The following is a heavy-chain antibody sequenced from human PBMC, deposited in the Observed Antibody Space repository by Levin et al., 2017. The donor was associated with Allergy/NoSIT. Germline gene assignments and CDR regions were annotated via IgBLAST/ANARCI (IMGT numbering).Heavy chain of an antibody. Sequence: GGSLRLSCAASGFTFSDYYMSWIRQAPGKGLEWVSYISSSGSTIYYADSVKGRFTISRDNAKNSLYLQMNSLRAEDTAVYYCARDWEVGATTFGENYWGQGTLVTVSS. J-gene: IGHJ4*02. CDR1: GFTFSDYY. CDR2: ISSSGSTI. CDR3: ARDWEVGATTFGENY. V-gene: IGHV3-11*01. D-gene: IGHD1-26*01.